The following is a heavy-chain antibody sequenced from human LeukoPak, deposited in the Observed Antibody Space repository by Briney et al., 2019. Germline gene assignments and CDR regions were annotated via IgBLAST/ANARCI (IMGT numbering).Heavy chain of an antibody. CDR3: AKDKLRYCSSTSCYNFDY. CDR1: GFTFSSYG. V-gene: IGHV3-30*02. CDR2: IWYGGSNK. D-gene: IGHD2-2*02. Sequence: GGSLRLSCAASGFTFSSYGMHWVRQAPGKGLEWVAVIWYGGSNKYYADSVKGRFTISRDNSKNTLYLQMNSLRAEDTAVYYCAKDKLRYCSSTSCYNFDYWGQGTLVTVSS. J-gene: IGHJ4*02.